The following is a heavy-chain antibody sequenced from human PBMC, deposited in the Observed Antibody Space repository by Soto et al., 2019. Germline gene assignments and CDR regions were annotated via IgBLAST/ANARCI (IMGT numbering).Heavy chain of an antibody. CDR2: INDDGSEE. CDR1: GFTFRTYT. D-gene: IGHD1-26*01. J-gene: IGHJ1*01. V-gene: IGHV3-7*01. Sequence: GGSLRLSCVASGFTFRTYTMSWVRQSPGKGLEWVANINDDGSEEYYLDSVRGRFTISRDNAKNSLFLHMNSLTTEDTAVYFCARELIVGPAEYFQDWGQGTRVTVSS. CDR3: ARELIVGPAEYFQD.